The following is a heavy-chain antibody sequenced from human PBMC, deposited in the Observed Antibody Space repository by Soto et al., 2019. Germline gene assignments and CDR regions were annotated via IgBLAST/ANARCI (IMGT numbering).Heavy chain of an antibody. Sequence: SETLSLTCTVSGGSISSYYWSWIRQPPGKGLEWIGYIYYSGSTNYNPSLKSRVTISVDTSKNQFSLKLSSVTAADTAVYYCARGDYDILTGYWPLDYWGQGTLVTVSS. V-gene: IGHV4-59*01. D-gene: IGHD3-9*01. CDR2: IYYSGST. CDR3: ARGDYDILTGYWPLDY. J-gene: IGHJ4*02. CDR1: GGSISSYY.